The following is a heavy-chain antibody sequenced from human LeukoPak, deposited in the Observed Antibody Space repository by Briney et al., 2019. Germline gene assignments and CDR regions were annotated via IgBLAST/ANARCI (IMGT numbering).Heavy chain of an antibody. CDR2: IHYSVLT. CDR1: GGSVNGYY. D-gene: IGHD1-7*01. CDR3: ARDPPEDEWNSLDS. J-gene: IGHJ4*02. V-gene: IGHV4-59*02. Sequence: SQTLSLTCTVSGGSVNGYYWNWIRQAPGKGLEWIGFIHYSVLTVYSPSLQSRVSMSVDTSRNQFSLDLSSVTAADTALYYCARDPPEDEWNSLDSWGQGILVTVSS.